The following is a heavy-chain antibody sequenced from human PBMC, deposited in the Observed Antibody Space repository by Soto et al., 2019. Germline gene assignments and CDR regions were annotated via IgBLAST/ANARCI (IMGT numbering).Heavy chain of an antibody. Sequence: SETLSLTCTVSGGSMISYYWSWIRQPPGRGLEWIGFIYYAGSTKYNPSLNSRVTISVDTSKNQFSLTLTSVTAADTAVYYCAREGAAPYYYYGMDVWGQGTTVTVSS. J-gene: IGHJ6*02. CDR1: GGSMISYY. V-gene: IGHV4-59*12. CDR3: AREGAAPYYYYGMDV. D-gene: IGHD6-6*01. CDR2: IYYAGST.